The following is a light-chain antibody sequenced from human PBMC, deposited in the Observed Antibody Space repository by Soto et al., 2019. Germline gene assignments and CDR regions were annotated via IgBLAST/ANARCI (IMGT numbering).Light chain of an antibody. V-gene: IGLV2-14*01. CDR1: SSDVGGYIY. Sequence: QSALTQPASVSGSPGQSITISCTGTSSDVGGYIYVSWYRQYPGKAPKLMIYEVSNRPSGVSNRFSGSKSGNTASLTISGLPAEDEADYYCSSYTISTVYVFGTGTQLTVL. CDR3: SSYTISTVYV. CDR2: EVS. J-gene: IGLJ1*01.